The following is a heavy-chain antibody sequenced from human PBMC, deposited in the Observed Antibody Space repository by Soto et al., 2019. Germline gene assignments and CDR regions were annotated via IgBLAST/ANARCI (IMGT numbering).Heavy chain of an antibody. CDR3: ARDLRGHYGP. D-gene: IGHD4-17*01. V-gene: IGHV3-21*06. CDR2: VSGSSSYT. J-gene: IGHJ3*01. Sequence: XVSLSLSCEGSGFSFRNFNMIWVRQAPGKGLEWVSSVSGSSSYTYYADSVKGRFTVSRDNANNLVFLQMNGLRPEDTAMYYCARDLRGHYGPWGQGTMVTVS. CDR1: GFSFRNFN.